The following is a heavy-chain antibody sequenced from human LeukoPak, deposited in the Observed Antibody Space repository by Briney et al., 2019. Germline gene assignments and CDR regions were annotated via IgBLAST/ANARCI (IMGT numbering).Heavy chain of an antibody. CDR1: GFTFSSYS. D-gene: IGHD5-24*01. CDR2: ISNSSSTI. V-gene: IGHV3-48*02. CDR3: ASVIGGWLPRGHDY. J-gene: IGHJ4*02. Sequence: GGSLRLSCAASGFTFSSYSMNWVRQAPGKGLEWVSYISNSSSTIYYADSVKGRFTISRDNAKNSLYLQMNSLRDEDTAVYYCASVIGGWLPRGHDYWGQGTLVTVSS.